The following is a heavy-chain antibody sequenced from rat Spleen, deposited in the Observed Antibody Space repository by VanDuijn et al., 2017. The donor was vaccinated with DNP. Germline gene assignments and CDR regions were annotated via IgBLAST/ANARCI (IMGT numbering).Heavy chain of an antibody. D-gene: IGHD3-1*01. CDR3: ASFNWPAP. J-gene: IGHJ1*01. V-gene: IGHV5-22*01. CDR2: ISHDGGGT. Sequence: EVRLVESGGGLVQPGRSLKLSCAASGFPFSDYFMAWVRQAPNKGLEWVASISHDGGGTFYGDSVKGRFTISRENAKTTLYLQMNSLRSEDTATYYCASFNWPAPWGPGTMVTVSS. CDR1: GFPFSDYF.